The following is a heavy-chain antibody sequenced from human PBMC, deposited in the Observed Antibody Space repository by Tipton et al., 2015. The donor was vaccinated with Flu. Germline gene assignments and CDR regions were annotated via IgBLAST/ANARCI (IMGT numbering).Heavy chain of an antibody. CDR1: GFTFSSYW. Sequence: SLRLSCAASGFTFSSYWMSWVRQAPGKGLEWVANIKQDGSEKYYVDSVKGRFTISRDNAKNSLYLQMSSLRAEDTAVYYCARDNIMYYYGSGSYSSRTSYFDHWGQGTLVTVSS. CDR2: IKQDGSEK. D-gene: IGHD3-10*01. V-gene: IGHV3-7*01. J-gene: IGHJ4*02. CDR3: ARDNIMYYYGSGSYSSRTSYFDH.